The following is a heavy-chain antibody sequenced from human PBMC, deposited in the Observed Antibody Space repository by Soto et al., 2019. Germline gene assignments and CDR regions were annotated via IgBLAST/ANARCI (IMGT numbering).Heavy chain of an antibody. D-gene: IGHD1-1*01. Sequence: ELQLVASGGGLVQPGGSLRLSCAASGFTVSNNYLRWVRQAPGKGLEWVSLIYSGGDTYYADSVKGRFTISRDNSKNTLYLQMNSLIAEDTAVYYCARDGTHNWVGGQGILVTVSS. CDR3: ARDGTHNWV. V-gene: IGHV3-66*01. CDR2: IYSGGDT. J-gene: IGHJ4*02. CDR1: GFTVSNNY.